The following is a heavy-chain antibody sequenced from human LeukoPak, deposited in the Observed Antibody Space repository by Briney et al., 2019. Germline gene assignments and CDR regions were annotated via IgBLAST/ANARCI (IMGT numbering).Heavy chain of an antibody. V-gene: IGHV3-9*01. CDR2: ISWNSGSI. CDR1: GFTFDDYA. Sequence: GRSLRLSCAASGFTFDDYAMHWVRQAPGKGLEWVSGISWNSGSIGYADSVKGRFTISRDNAKNSLYLQMNSLRAEDTALYYCAKDIWFGEQGWGQGTLVTVSS. CDR3: AKDIWFGEQG. J-gene: IGHJ4*02. D-gene: IGHD3-10*01.